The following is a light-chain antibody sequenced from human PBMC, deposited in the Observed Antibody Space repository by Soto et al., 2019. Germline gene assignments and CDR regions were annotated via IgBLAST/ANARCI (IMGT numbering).Light chain of an antibody. J-gene: IGKJ5*01. CDR2: AAS. CDR3: QQYGSSPIT. Sequence: EIPMTQSPATLSVSPGERVTLSCRASQSIYGNLAWYQQKPGQAPRLLVYAASTRATGIPARFSGGGSGTEYTLNISSLQSEDFAVYYCQQYGSSPITFGQGTRLEIK. CDR1: QSIYGN. V-gene: IGKV3D-15*02.